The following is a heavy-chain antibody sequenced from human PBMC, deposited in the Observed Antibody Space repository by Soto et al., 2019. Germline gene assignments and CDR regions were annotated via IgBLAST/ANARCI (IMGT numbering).Heavy chain of an antibody. CDR2: ISYSGSS. CDR1: GGNVSSVGCY. Sequence: PSQLLRLTNTVFGGNVSSVGCYRSMKRKPPGKGLEWIGYISYSGSSTYNPALRSRVTISVHTSKNQFDLSLKSVTAADSAVYYCARRYGKNAFDICGQGTMVTVSS. V-gene: IGHV4-61*08. D-gene: IGHD5-18*01. J-gene: IGHJ3*02. CDR3: ARRYGKNAFDI.